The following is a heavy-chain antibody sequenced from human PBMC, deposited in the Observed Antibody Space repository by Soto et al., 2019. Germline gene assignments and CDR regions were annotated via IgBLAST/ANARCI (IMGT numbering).Heavy chain of an antibody. D-gene: IGHD3-22*01. CDR1: WGTFSDYS. CDR2: ISSTSNTI. V-gene: IGHV3-48*01. J-gene: IGHJ4*02. Sequence: GFLRLSWAAAWGTFSDYSVSWVRQAPGKGLEWVSYISSTSNTIYYADSVKGRFTISRDKSKNTLDLQMNSLRAEDTAVYYCAKESSSGYYRTADYWGQGTLVTVSS. CDR3: AKESSSGYYRTADY.